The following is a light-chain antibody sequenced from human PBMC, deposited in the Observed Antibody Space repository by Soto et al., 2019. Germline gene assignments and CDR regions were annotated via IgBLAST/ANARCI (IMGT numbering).Light chain of an antibody. CDR2: GAS. Sequence: EIVLTQSPGTLSLSPGERATLSCRASQSVSSSYLAWYQQKPGQAPRLLIYGASSRATGIPDRFSGSGSGTAFTLTISRREPEDFAVYYCQQYGSSHTVGQGTNLEIK. J-gene: IGKJ2*01. CDR3: QQYGSSHT. V-gene: IGKV3-20*01. CDR1: QSVSSSY.